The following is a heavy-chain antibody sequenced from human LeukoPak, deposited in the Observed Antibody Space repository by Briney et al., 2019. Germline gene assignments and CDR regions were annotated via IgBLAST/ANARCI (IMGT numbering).Heavy chain of an antibody. D-gene: IGHD5-18*01. CDR1: GGSISSGDYY. V-gene: IGHV4-30-4*08. J-gene: IGHJ4*02. CDR2: IYYSGST. Sequence: SQTLSLTCTVSGGSISSGDYYWSWSRQPPGKGLEWIGYIYYSGSTHYNPSLKSRVTISVDTSKNQFSLKLSSVTAADTAVYYCAREVGVDTAMVTYYFDYWGQGTLVTVSS. CDR3: AREVGVDTAMVTYYFDY.